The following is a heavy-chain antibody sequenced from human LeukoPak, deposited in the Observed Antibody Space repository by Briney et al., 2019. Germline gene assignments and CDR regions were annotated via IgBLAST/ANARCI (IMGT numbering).Heavy chain of an antibody. V-gene: IGHV1-69*06. D-gene: IGHD3-16*01. J-gene: IGHJ4*02. Sequence: SVKVSSKASGGTFSSYAISWVRQAPGQGLEWMGGIIPIFGTANYAQKFQGRVTITADKSTSTAYMELSSLRSEDTAVYYCARGHTFGGLRSPFDYWGQGTLVTVSS. CDR3: ARGHTFGGLRSPFDY. CDR1: GGTFSSYA. CDR2: IIPIFGTA.